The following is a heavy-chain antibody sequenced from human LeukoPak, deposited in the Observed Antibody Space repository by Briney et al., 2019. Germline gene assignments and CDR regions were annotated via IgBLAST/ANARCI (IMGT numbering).Heavy chain of an antibody. CDR3: ARDSDSSGYSMS. CDR2: IYSGGST. J-gene: IGHJ5*02. D-gene: IGHD3-22*01. V-gene: IGHV3-53*01. Sequence: PGESLRLSCAASGFTVSSNYMSWVRQAPGKGLEWVSVIYSGGSTYYADSVKGRFTISRDNSKNTLYLQMNSLRAEDTAVYYCARDSDSSGYSMSWGQGTLVTVSS. CDR1: GFTVSSNY.